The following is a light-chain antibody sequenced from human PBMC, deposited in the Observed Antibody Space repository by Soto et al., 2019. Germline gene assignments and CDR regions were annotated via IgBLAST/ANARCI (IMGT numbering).Light chain of an antibody. V-gene: IGLV3-1*01. CDR3: QAWDSSTVL. CDR1: TLGDKF. J-gene: IGLJ2*01. Sequence: SYELTQPPSVSVSPGQTASITCSGDTLGDKFACWYQQKPGQSPVLVIYQDSERPSGIPERFSGSNSGNTATLTISGTQAMDEADYYCQAWDSSTVLFGGGTKLTVL. CDR2: QDS.